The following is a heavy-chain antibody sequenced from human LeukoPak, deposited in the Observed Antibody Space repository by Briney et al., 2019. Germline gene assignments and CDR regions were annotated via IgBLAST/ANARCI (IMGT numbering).Heavy chain of an antibody. CDR2: ISWDCGSV. CDR3: VKGYCSSITCQGDI. D-gene: IGHD2-2*01. Sequence: PGGSLRLSCAASGFTFDDYAMHWVRQAPGKGLEWVSGISWDCGSVGYADSMKGRFTISRDNAKNSLYLQMNSLRAEDMAFYYCVKGYCSSITCQGDIWGQGTMVTVSS. J-gene: IGHJ3*02. V-gene: IGHV3-9*03. CDR1: GFTFDDYA.